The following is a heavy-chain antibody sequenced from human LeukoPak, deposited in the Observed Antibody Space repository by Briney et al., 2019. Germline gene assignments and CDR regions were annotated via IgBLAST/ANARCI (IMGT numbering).Heavy chain of an antibody. CDR3: ARDQRPRSSEAFDI. CDR1: GFTFSSYG. V-gene: IGHV3-33*01. J-gene: IGHJ3*02. D-gene: IGHD6-25*01. Sequence: GGSLRLSCAASGFTFSSYGMHWVRQAPGKGLEWVAVIWYDGSNKYYADSVKGRFTISRDNSKNTLYLQMNSLRAEDTAVYYCARDQRPRSSEAFDIWGQGTMVTVSS. CDR2: IWYDGSNK.